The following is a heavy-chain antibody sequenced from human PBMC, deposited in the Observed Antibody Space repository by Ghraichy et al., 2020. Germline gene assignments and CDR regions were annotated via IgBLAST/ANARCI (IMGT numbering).Heavy chain of an antibody. D-gene: IGHD4-17*01. CDR2: ISYDGSNK. CDR1: GFTFSSYA. Sequence: LSLTCAASGFTFSSYAMHWVRQAPGKGLEWVAVISYDGSNKYYADSVKGRFTISRDNSKNTLYLQMNSLRAEDTAVYYCAGGGVTVTTRYWGQGTLVTVSS. J-gene: IGHJ4*02. CDR3: AGGGVTVTTRY. V-gene: IGHV3-30*04.